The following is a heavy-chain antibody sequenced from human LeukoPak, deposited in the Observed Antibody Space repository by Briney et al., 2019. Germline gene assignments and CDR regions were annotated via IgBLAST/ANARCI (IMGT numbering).Heavy chain of an antibody. D-gene: IGHD2-2*02. V-gene: IGHV4-39*01. CDR3: ARTTTSCYTCGALYDAFDI. CDR2: IYYSGST. Sequence: SETLSLTCTVSGGSISSSSYYWGWLRQPPGTGLEWIGSIYYSGSTYYNPSLKSRVTISVDTSKNQFSLKLSSVTAADTAVYYRARTTTSCYTCGALYDAFDIWGQGAMVTVSS. J-gene: IGHJ3*02. CDR1: GGSISSSSYY.